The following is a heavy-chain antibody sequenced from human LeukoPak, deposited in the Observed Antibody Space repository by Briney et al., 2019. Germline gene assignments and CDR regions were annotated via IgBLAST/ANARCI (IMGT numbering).Heavy chain of an antibody. CDR3: AKDRYGSGSYTDY. V-gene: IGHV3-43*02. J-gene: IGHJ4*02. CDR2: ISGDGGST. D-gene: IGHD3-10*01. Sequence: PGGSLRLSCAASGFTFYDYAMHWVRQAPGKGLEWVSLISGDGGSTYYADSVKGRLTISRDNSKNCLYLQMNSLRTEDTALYYCAKDRYGSGSYTDYWGRGTLVTVSS. CDR1: GFTFYDYA.